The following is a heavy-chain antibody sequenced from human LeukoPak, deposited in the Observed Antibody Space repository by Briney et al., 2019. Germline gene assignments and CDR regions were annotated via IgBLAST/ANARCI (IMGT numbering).Heavy chain of an antibody. J-gene: IGHJ4*02. Sequence: PGGSLRLSCAASGITLSSYAMNWVRQAPGQGLEWVSSISESGAGTYYADSVKGRSTISRDNSKNTLYLQMNSLRAEDTAVYYCAKMARNYYDSSGPLDYWGQGTLVTVSS. CDR2: ISESGAGT. D-gene: IGHD3-22*01. CDR3: AKMARNYYDSSGPLDY. V-gene: IGHV3-23*01. CDR1: GITLSSYA.